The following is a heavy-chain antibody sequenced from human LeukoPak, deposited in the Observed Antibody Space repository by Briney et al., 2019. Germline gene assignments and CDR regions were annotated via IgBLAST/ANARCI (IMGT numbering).Heavy chain of an antibody. CDR1: GFAFSNFN. J-gene: IGHJ4*02. V-gene: IGHV3-21*01. D-gene: IGHD6-19*01. CDR3: ARIHIAVAGITDY. CDR2: ISSKSTYI. Sequence: GGSLRLSCAASGFAFSNFNMNWVRQAPGEGLEWVSSISSKSTYIYYADSVKGRFTISRDNAKSSLYLQMNSLRAEDTAIYYCARIHIAVAGITDYWGQGTLVTVSS.